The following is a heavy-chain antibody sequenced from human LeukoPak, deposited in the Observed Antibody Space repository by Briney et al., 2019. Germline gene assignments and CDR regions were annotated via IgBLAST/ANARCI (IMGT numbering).Heavy chain of an antibody. CDR1: GYTFTNYG. CDR3: ARDLSYGLHSSSWYYFDY. Sequence: EASVKVSCKASGYTFTNYGIIWVRQAPGQGLEWMAWISAYNGNTNYAQKFQGRVTVTTDTSTSTVYMELSSLRSEDTAVYYCARDLSYGLHSSSWYYFDYWGQGTLVTVSS. V-gene: IGHV1-18*01. J-gene: IGHJ4*02. CDR2: ISAYNGNT. D-gene: IGHD6-13*01.